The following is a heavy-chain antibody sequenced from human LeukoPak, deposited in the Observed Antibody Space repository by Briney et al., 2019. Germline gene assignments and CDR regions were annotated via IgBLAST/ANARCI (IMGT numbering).Heavy chain of an antibody. CDR2: ISTYNGNT. CDR1: GYTFTNHG. CDR3: AREQEAATGTVYFAY. D-gene: IGHD6-13*01. V-gene: IGHV1-18*04. Sequence: ASVKVSCKASGYTFTNHGISWVRQAPGQGLEWMGWISTYNGNTNYAQKLQGRVTMTTDTSTSTAYMELRSLRSDDTAAYYCAREQEAATGTVYFAYWGQGTLVTVSA. J-gene: IGHJ4*02.